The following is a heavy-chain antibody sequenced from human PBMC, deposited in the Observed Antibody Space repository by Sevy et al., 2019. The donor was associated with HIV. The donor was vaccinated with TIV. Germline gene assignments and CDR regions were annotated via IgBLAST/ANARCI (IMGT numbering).Heavy chain of an antibody. J-gene: IGHJ4*02. CDR2: ISYDGSNK. Sequence: GGSLRLSCAASGFTFSSYGMHWVRQAPGKGLEWVAVISYDGSNKYYADSVKGRFTISRDNSKNTLYLQMNSLRAEDTAVYYCARVGYCGGDCASSWEPYYFDYWGQGTLVTVS. V-gene: IGHV3-30*03. CDR1: GFTFSSYG. D-gene: IGHD2-21*02. CDR3: ARVGYCGGDCASSWEPYYFDY.